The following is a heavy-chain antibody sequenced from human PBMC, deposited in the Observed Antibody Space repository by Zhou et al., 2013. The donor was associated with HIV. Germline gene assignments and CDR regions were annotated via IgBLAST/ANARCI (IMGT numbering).Heavy chain of an antibody. D-gene: IGHD3-10*01. CDR3: ARRGLTSFDY. Sequence: QVQLVQSGAEVKKPGASVKVSCKASGYMFTSYGINWVRQAPGQGLEWMGLISGYNGNTNFDKKFQGRVTMTIDTSTSTAFMELSSLRSDDTAVYYCARRGLTSFDYWGQGTLVTVSS. CDR1: GYMFTSYG. V-gene: IGHV1-18*01. J-gene: IGHJ4*02. CDR2: ISGYNGNT.